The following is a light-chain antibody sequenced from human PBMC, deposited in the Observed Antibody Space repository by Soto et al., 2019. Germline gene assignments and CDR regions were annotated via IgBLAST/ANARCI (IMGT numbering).Light chain of an antibody. V-gene: IGKV3-11*01. CDR3: QHRNNRPFS. CDR2: DAS. J-gene: IGKJ3*01. CDR1: QSVRFY. Sequence: EIVLTQSPATLSLSPGERATLSCMASQSVRFYLAWYQQRPGQAPRLLIYDASNRAAGIPPRFSGSGSGTDFTLTISSLEPEDFAVYYCQHRNNRPFSFGPGTKVDIK.